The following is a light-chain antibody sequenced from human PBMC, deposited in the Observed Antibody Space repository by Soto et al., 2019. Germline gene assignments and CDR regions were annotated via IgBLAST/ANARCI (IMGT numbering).Light chain of an antibody. V-gene: IGKV1-39*01. CDR1: QSISSY. CDR3: QQNYSTTYIT. Sequence: DIQMTQSPSSLSASVGDRVTITCRASQSISSYLNWYQQKPGKAPKLMIYAASSLQSGVPSRFSGSGSGTDFTLTISSLQPEDFATYYCQQNYSTTYITFGQGTRLDIK. J-gene: IGKJ5*01. CDR2: AAS.